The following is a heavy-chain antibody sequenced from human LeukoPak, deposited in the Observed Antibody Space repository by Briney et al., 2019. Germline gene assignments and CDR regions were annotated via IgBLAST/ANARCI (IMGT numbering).Heavy chain of an antibody. J-gene: IGHJ4*02. Sequence: PSETLSLTCTVSGGSIRSSSYYWGWIRQPPGKGLEGIGSIYYSGSTYYNPSLKSRVTISVDTSKNQFSLKLSSVTAADTAVYYCARKYYGSGSYYKDINFDYWGQGTLVTVSS. CDR3: ARKYYGSGSYYKDINFDY. V-gene: IGHV4-39*01. CDR2: IYYSGST. CDR1: GGSIRSSSYY. D-gene: IGHD3-10*01.